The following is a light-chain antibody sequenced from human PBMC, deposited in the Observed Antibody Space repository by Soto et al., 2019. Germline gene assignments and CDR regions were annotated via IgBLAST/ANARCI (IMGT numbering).Light chain of an antibody. J-gene: IGKJ5*01. CDR1: QSILYYYNNKNC. V-gene: IGKV4-1*01. Sequence: DTVMTQSPDSLAVSLGERATINCKSSQSILYYYNNKNCLAWHQQKPGQPPKVLISWASTRESGVPDRFSGSESGTDFTLTISSLQSEDVAVYYCQQYCSTPYTFGQGTRLEIK. CDR2: WAS. CDR3: QQYCSTPYT.